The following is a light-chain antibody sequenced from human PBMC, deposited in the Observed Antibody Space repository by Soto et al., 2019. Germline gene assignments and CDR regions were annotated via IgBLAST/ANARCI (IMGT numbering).Light chain of an antibody. CDR3: QSYDDSLSVHDV. CDR2: GNT. J-gene: IGLJ1*01. CDR1: SSNIGSTYD. V-gene: IGLV1-40*01. Sequence: QSVLTQPPSVSGAPGQRGTISCTGSSSNIGSTYDVQWYQQLPGTAPKLLIHGNTDRPSGVPDRFSGSKSGTSASLAITGLQADDEADYYCQSYDDSLSVHDVFGTGTKLTVL.